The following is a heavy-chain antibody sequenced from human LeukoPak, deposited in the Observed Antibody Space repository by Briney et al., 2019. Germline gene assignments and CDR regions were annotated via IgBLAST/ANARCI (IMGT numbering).Heavy chain of an antibody. V-gene: IGHV3-23*01. Sequence: GGSLRLSCAASGFTVSSNYMSWVRQAPGKGLEWVSVISGIAGSTNYADSVKGRFTISRDNSKNTLYLQMNSLRAEDTAVYYCAKEIYGDATGGRFQHWGQGTLVTVSS. J-gene: IGHJ1*01. CDR3: AKEIYGDATGGRFQH. CDR1: GFTVSSNY. D-gene: IGHD4/OR15-4a*01. CDR2: ISGIAGST.